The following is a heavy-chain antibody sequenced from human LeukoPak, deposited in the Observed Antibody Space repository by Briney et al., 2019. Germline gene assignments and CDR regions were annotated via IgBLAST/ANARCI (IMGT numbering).Heavy chain of an antibody. V-gene: IGHV4-59*01. CDR3: ARVRKYCSGGSCYQYYFGY. CDR1: GGSISSYY. Sequence: PSETLSLTCTVSGGSISSYYWSWIRQPPGKGLEWIGYIYYSGSTNYNPSLKSRVTISVDTSKNQFSLKLSSVTAADTAVYYCARVRKYCSGGSCYQYYFGYWGQGTLVTVSS. J-gene: IGHJ4*02. CDR2: IYYSGST. D-gene: IGHD2-15*01.